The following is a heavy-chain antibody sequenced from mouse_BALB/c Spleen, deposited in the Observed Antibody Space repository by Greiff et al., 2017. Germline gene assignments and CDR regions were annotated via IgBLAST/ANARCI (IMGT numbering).Heavy chain of an antibody. CDR2: INPSNGGT. J-gene: IGHJ2*01. V-gene: IGHV1S81*02. CDR1: GYTFTSYY. CDR3: TRIYDGYPFDD. Sequence: QVQLQQPGAELVKPGASVKLSCKASGYTFTSYYMYWVKQRPGQGLEWIGGINPSNGGTNFNEKFKSKATLTVDKSSSTAYMQLSSLTSEDSAVYYCTRIYDGYPFDDWGQGTTLTVSS. D-gene: IGHD2-3*01.